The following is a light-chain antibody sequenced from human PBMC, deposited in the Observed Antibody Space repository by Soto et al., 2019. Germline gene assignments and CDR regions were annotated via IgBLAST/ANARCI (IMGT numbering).Light chain of an antibody. J-gene: IGLJ2*01. Sequence: SALTQPASVSGSPGQSITISCTGTSCDVGSYNLVSWYQQHPGKAPKLMIYEGSKRPSGVSNRFSGSKSGNTASLTISGLQAEDEADYYCCSYAGSSVAFGGGTKLTVL. V-gene: IGLV2-23*01. CDR1: SCDVGSYNL. CDR2: EGS. CDR3: CSYAGSSVA.